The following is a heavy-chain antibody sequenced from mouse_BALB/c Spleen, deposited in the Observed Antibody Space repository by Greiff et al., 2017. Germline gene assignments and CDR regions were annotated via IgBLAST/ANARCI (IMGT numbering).Heavy chain of an antibody. Sequence: QVQLQQPGAELAKPGASVKLSCKASGYTFTSYWMHWVKQRPGQGLEWIGEIDPSDSYTNYNQKFKGKATLTVDKSSSTAYMQLSSLTSEDSAVYYCARGALLRLDYFDYWGQGTTLTVSS. D-gene: IGHD1-2*01. V-gene: IGHV1-69*02. CDR2: IDPSDSYT. J-gene: IGHJ2*01. CDR3: ARGALLRLDYFDY. CDR1: GYTFTSYW.